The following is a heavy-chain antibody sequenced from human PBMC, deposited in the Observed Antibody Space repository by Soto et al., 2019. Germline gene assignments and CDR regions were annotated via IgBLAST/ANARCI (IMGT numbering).Heavy chain of an antibody. J-gene: IGHJ4*02. D-gene: IGHD3-3*01. V-gene: IGHV1-69*13. CDR3: ARAELNTYYDFWSGYYPGSRPLDLDY. CDR1: GGTFSSYA. Sequence: GASVEVSCKASGGTFSSYAISSVRQAPGQGLEWMGGIIPIFGTANYAQKFQGRVTITADESTSTAYMELSSLRSEDTAVYYCARAELNTYYDFWSGYYPGSRPLDLDYWGQGPLVTVSS. CDR2: IIPIFGTA.